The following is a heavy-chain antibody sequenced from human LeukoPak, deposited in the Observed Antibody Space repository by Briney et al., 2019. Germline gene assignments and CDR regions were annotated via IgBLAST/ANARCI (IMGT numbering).Heavy chain of an antibody. CDR3: ARHYYDTRGYPNGDRWFDP. Sequence: GGSLRLSCAASGFTVSSNYMSWVRQAPGKGLEWVSVIYSGGSTYYADSVKGRFTNSRDNSKNTLYLQMNSLRAEDTAVYYCARHYYDTRGYPNGDRWFDPWGQGTLVTVSS. D-gene: IGHD3-22*01. CDR2: IYSGGST. V-gene: IGHV3-66*02. CDR1: GFTVSSNY. J-gene: IGHJ5*02.